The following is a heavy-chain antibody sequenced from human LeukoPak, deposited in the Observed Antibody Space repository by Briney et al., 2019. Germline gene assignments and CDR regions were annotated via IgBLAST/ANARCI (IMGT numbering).Heavy chain of an antibody. Sequence: PSETLSLTCAVSGGSISSGGYSWSWIRQPPGKGLEWIGYIYYSGSTYYNPSLKSRVTISVDTSKNQFSLKLSSVTAADTAVYYCARDFGDGYNFLSLDYWGQGTLVTVSS. CDR3: ARDFGDGYNFLSLDY. J-gene: IGHJ4*02. V-gene: IGHV4-30-4*07. CDR2: IYYSGST. D-gene: IGHD5-24*01. CDR1: GGSISSGGYS.